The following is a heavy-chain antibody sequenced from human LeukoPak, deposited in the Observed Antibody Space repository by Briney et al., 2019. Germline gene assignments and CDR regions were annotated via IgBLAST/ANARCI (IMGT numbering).Heavy chain of an antibody. Sequence: TSETLSLTCTVSGGSISSYYWSWIRQPPGKGLEWIGYIYYSGSTNYNPSLKGRVTISVDTSKNQFSLKLSSVTAADTAVYYCARGLMATINYFDYWGQGTLVTVSS. CDR1: GGSISSYY. CDR2: IYYSGST. V-gene: IGHV4-59*01. J-gene: IGHJ4*02. D-gene: IGHD5-24*01. CDR3: ARGLMATINYFDY.